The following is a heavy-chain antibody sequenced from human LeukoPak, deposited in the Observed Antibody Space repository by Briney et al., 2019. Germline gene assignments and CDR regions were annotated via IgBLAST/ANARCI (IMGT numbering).Heavy chain of an antibody. D-gene: IGHD6-19*01. CDR1: GYTFTSYG. Sequence: ASVKGSCKASGYTFTSYGISWVRQAPGQGLEWMGWISAYNGNTNYAQKLQGRVTMTTDTSTSTAYMELRSLRSDDTAVYYCAREHSSGWFDAFDIWGQGTMVTVSS. J-gene: IGHJ3*02. CDR3: AREHSSGWFDAFDI. V-gene: IGHV1-18*01. CDR2: ISAYNGNT.